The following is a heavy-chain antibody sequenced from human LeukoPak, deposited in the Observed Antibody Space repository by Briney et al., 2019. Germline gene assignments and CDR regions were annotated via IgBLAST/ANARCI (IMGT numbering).Heavy chain of an antibody. CDR1: GFTFKFYS. D-gene: IGHD4-23*01. CDR3: ARGNAHYDY. J-gene: IGHJ4*02. CDR2: ISTNTTTI. Sequence: GGSLRLSCAASGFTFKFYSMNWVRQAPGKGLEWVSYISTNTTTIYYADSVKGRFTISRDNAKNSLYLQMNSLRVEDTAVYYCARGNAHYDYWGQGTLVTVSP. V-gene: IGHV3-48*04.